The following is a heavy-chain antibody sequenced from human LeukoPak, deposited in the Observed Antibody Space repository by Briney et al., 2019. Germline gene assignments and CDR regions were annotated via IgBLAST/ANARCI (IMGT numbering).Heavy chain of an antibody. CDR3: TTSSGYSGDAFDI. CDR1: GFTFSNAW. J-gene: IGHJ3*02. Sequence: GGSLRLSCAASGFTFSNAWMSWVRQAPGKGREGVGRIKSKTDGSTTDYAAPAKGRFTISRDDSKNTLYLQMNSLKTEDTAVYYCTTSSGYSGDAFDIWGQGTMVTVSS. V-gene: IGHV3-15*01. CDR2: IKSKTDGSTT. D-gene: IGHD3-22*01.